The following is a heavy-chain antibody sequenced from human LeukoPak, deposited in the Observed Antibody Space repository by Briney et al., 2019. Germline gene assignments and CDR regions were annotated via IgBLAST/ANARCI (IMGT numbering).Heavy chain of an antibody. CDR2: IIPIFGTA. J-gene: IGHJ6*02. CDR3: ARVATDCSSTSCYVYYYYGMDV. CDR1: GGTFSSYA. D-gene: IGHD2-2*01. V-gene: IGHV1-69*13. Sequence: SVKVSCKASGGTFSSYAISWVRQAPGQGLEWMGGIIPIFGTANYAQKFQGRVTIAADESTSTAYMELSSLRSEDTAVYYCARVATDCSSTSCYVYYYYGMDVWGQGTTVTVSS.